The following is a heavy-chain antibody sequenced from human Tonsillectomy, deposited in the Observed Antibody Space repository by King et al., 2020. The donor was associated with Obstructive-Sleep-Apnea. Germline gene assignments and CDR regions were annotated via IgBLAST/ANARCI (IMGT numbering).Heavy chain of an antibody. CDR3: ARLIVDTAMGYQYYFDY. J-gene: IGHJ4*02. CDR1: GYTFTSYD. V-gene: IGHV1-8*01. Sequence: VQLVESGAEVKKPGASVKVSCKASGYTFTSYDINWVRQATGQELEWMGWMNPNSGNTGYAQKFQGRVTMTRNTSISTAYMELSSLRSEDTAVYYCARLIVDTAMGYQYYFDYWGQGTLVTVSS. CDR2: MNPNSGNT. D-gene: IGHD5-18*01.